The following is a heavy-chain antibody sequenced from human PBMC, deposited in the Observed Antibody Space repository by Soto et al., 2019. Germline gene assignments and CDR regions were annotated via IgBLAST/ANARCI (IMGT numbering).Heavy chain of an antibody. CDR3: ARVVGSWYVRSYYYGMDV. D-gene: IGHD6-13*01. Sequence: ASVKVSCKASGYTFTSYGISWVRQAPGQGLEWMGWISAYNGNTNYAQKLQGRVTMTTDTSTSTAYMELRSLRSDDTAVYYCARVVGSWYVRSYYYGMDVWGKGPTVSISS. J-gene: IGHJ6*01. CDR1: GYTFTSYG. V-gene: IGHV1-18*01. CDR2: ISAYNGNT.